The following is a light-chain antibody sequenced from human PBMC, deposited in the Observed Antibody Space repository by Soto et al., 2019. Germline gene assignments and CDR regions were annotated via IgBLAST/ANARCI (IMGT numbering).Light chain of an antibody. CDR2: GAS. V-gene: IGKV3-20*01. CDR3: QQYGSSGT. Sequence: ARQSVSSTFAWYQQTPGHAPRLLIYGASSRATGIPDRFSGSGSGTDFTLTISRLEPEDFAVYYCQQYGSSGTFGQGTKVDI. J-gene: IGKJ1*01. CDR1: QSVSSTF.